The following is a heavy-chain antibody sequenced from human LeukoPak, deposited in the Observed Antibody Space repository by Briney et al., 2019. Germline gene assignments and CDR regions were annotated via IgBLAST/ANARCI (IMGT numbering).Heavy chain of an antibody. Sequence: GGSLRLSCTTSGFIFGDYAMNWVRQAPGKGLEWVGFIRCKVYGGTTEYAASVKGRFTISKDDSKSIAYLQMSSLKIEDTAAYYCTREVGSYLASDYYYYMDVWGKGTTVTISS. CDR3: TREVGSYLASDYYYYMDV. CDR1: GFIFGDYA. V-gene: IGHV3-49*04. D-gene: IGHD1-26*01. CDR2: IRCKVYGGTT. J-gene: IGHJ6*03.